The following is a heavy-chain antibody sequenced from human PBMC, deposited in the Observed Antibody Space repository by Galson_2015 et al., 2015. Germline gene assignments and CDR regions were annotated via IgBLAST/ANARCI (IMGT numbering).Heavy chain of an antibody. CDR3: AKEQPQYSSGSYLSPAFDC. Sequence: SLRLSCAASGFIFSTYGMHWVRQAPGKGLEWVASISYDGFNKYYADSVKGRFTISRDISKNTLDPQMNSLRSEDTAVYYCAKEQPQYSSGSYLSPAFDCWGQGTLVTVSS. V-gene: IGHV3-30*18. D-gene: IGHD6-19*01. J-gene: IGHJ4*02. CDR1: GFIFSTYG. CDR2: ISYDGFNK.